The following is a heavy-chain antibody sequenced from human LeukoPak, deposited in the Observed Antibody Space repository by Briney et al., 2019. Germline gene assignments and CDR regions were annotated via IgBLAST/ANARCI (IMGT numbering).Heavy chain of an antibody. Sequence: GGSLRLSCAASAFTFSSYWMSWVRQAPGKGLEWLSGISASGHYIYNADSVKGRFSISGDNSKNTLYIEMNSLRAEDTAVYYCARDGSWGDYQFYFYMDVWGKGTTVTVSS. J-gene: IGHJ6*03. CDR3: ARDGSWGDYQFYFYMDV. CDR1: AFTFSSYW. V-gene: IGHV3-23*01. CDR2: ISASGHYI. D-gene: IGHD2-2*01.